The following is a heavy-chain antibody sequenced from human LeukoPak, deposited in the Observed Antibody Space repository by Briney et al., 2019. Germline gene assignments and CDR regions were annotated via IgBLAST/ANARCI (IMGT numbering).Heavy chain of an antibody. CDR2: IYYSGST. Sequence: PSETLSLTCTVSGGSISSSSYYWGWIRQPPGKGLEWIGSIYYSGSTCYNPSLKSRVTISVDTSKNQFSLKLSSVTAADTAVYYCARLRWRYFDYWGQGTLVTVSS. D-gene: IGHD4-23*01. CDR3: ARLRWRYFDY. V-gene: IGHV4-39*01. CDR1: GGSISSSSYY. J-gene: IGHJ4*02.